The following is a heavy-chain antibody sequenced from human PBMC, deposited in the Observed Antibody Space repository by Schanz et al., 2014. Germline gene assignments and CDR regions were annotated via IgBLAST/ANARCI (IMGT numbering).Heavy chain of an antibody. CDR2: MSNDGSNK. D-gene: IGHD2-15*01. Sequence: QVQLVESGGCVVQPGRSLRLSCAASGFTFNIYAMHWVRQAPGKGLEWVALMSNDGSNKYYADSVKGRFTISRDNAKNSLYLQMNSLRAEDTAVYYCARDKGGLIPFDYWGQGTLVAVSS. CDR3: ARDKGGLIPFDY. J-gene: IGHJ4*02. V-gene: IGHV3-30*04. CDR1: GFTFNIYA.